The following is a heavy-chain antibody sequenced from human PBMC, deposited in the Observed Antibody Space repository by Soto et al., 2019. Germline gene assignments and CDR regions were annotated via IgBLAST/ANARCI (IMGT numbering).Heavy chain of an antibody. CDR1: GFTFSSYA. CDR3: ARDGPIAAAVTPKPYYFDY. J-gene: IGHJ4*02. D-gene: IGHD6-25*01. CDR2: ISGSGGST. Sequence: PGGSLRLSCAASGFTFSSYAMSWVRQAPGKWLEWVSAISGSGGSTYYADSVKGRFTISRDNSKNTLYLQMNSLRAEDTAVYYCARDGPIAAAVTPKPYYFDYWGRGTLVTVSS. V-gene: IGHV3-23*01.